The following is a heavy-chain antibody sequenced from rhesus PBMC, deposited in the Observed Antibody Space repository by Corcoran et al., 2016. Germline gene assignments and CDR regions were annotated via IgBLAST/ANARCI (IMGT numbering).Heavy chain of an antibody. CDR3: ARPSNGDFDY. D-gene: IGHD4-23*01. CDR1: GASISSNW. V-gene: IGHV4-80*01. J-gene: IGHJ4*01. Sequence: QVQLQESGPGLVKPSETLSLTCTVSGASISSNWWSWIRPPPGKGLEWIGEINGNSGSTNYNPSLKSRVTISKDASKNQFSLKLSSVTAADTAVYYCARPSNGDFDYWGQGVLVTVSS. CDR2: INGNSGST.